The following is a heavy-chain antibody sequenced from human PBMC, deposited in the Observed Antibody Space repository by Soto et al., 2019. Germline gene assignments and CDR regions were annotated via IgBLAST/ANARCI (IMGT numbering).Heavy chain of an antibody. CDR3: ARAWWSSSRWFDP. CDR2: IYSGGTT. CDR1: GFTVSSNY. J-gene: IGHJ5*02. V-gene: IGHV3-53*02. D-gene: IGHD6-6*01. Sequence: EVQLVETGGGLIQPGGSLRLSCEVTGFTVSSNYMSWVRQEPGKGLEWVSVIYSGGTTYSADSVKGRFTISRDDSKNTLYHPMNSLRAEDTAVEYCARAWWSSSRWFDPGGQGTLVTVSS.